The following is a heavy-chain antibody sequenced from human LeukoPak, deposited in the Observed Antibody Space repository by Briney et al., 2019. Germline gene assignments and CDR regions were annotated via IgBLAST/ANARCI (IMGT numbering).Heavy chain of an antibody. D-gene: IGHD3-10*01. CDR3: ARGRDNTSYYCGSGSRNDAFDI. CDR1: GGTFSSYA. CDR2: IIPIFGTA. V-gene: IGHV1-69*05. Sequence: SVKVSCKASGGTFSSYAISCVRHAPGQGLEWMGRIIPIFGTANYAQKFQGRVTITTDESTSTAYMELSSLRSEDTAVYYCARGRDNTSYYCGSGSRNDAFDIWGQGTMVTVSS. J-gene: IGHJ3*02.